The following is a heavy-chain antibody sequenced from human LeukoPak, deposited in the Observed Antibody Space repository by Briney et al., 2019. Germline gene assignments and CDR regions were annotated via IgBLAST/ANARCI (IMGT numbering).Heavy chain of an antibody. J-gene: IGHJ6*03. CDR2: ICSFGRT. V-gene: IGHV3-66*02. CDR1: AFTVSGNH. Sequence: PGGSLRLSCAASAFTVSGNHMNWVRQAPGKGLEWVSVICSFGRTHYADSVKGRFTISRDNSKNTLYLQMSSLRADDTAVYYCLPNGPNYFMDVWGQGTTVTVSS. D-gene: IGHD1-1*01. CDR3: LPNGPNYFMDV.